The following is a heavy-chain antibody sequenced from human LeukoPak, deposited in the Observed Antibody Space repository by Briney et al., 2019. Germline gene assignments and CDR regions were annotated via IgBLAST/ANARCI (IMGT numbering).Heavy chain of an antibody. CDR2: IWYDGSNK. CDR1: GFTFSSYA. D-gene: IGHD4-17*01. V-gene: IGHV3-33*08. CDR3: ASDLEAVTTGGYFDY. Sequence: TGRSLRLSCAASGFTFSSYAMHWVRQAPGKGLEWVAVIWYDGSNKYYADSVKGRFTISRDNSKNTLYLQMNSLRAEDTAVYYCASDLEAVTTGGYFDYWGQGTLVTVSS. J-gene: IGHJ4*02.